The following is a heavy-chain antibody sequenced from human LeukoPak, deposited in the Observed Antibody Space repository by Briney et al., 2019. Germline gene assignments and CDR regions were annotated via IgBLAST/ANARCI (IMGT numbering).Heavy chain of an antibody. CDR3: ARDYYDSSGYPNPLDY. D-gene: IGHD3-22*01. J-gene: IGHJ4*02. CDR2: TYYRSKWYN. Sequence: SQTLSLTCAISGDGVSSNSAAWNWIRQSPSRGLEWLGRTYYRSKWYNDYAVSVKSRITINPDTSKNQFSLQLNSVTPEDTAVYYCARDYYDSSGYPNPLDYWGQGTLVTVSS. V-gene: IGHV6-1*01. CDR1: GDGVSSNSAA.